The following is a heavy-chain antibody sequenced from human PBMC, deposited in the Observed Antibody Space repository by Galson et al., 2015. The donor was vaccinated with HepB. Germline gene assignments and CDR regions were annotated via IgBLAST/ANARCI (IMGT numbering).Heavy chain of an antibody. CDR2: ISYDGSNK. J-gene: IGHJ6*02. CDR1: GFTFSSYA. CDR3: ARDRYCTNGVCYSYYGMDV. V-gene: IGHV3-30-3*01. D-gene: IGHD2-8*01. Sequence: SLRLSCAASGFTFSSYAMHWVRQAPGKGLEWVAVISYDGSNKYYADSVKGRFTISRDNSKNTLYLQMNSLRAEGTAVYYCARDRYCTNGVCYSYYGMDVWGQGTTVTVSS.